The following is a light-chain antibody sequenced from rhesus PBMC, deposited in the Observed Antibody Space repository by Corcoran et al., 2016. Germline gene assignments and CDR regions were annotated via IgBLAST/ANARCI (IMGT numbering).Light chain of an antibody. CDR1: QDITNN. CDR2: YAS. CDR3: QHGYDHPYS. J-gene: IGKJ2*01. Sequence: DVQMTQSPSSLSASVGDTVTITCRASQDITNNLAWYQQKPGKVPNLLIYYASTLQSGVPSRFSGSGSGTDFTLTISRLQPEDFATYYCQHGYDHPYSFCQGTKVEIK. V-gene: IGKV1S15*01.